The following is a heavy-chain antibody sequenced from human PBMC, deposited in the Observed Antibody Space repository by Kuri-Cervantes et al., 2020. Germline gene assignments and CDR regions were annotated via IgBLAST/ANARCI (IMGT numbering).Heavy chain of an antibody. CDR3: ARGGAVATLWGVYFDY. D-gene: IGHD3-16*01. V-gene: IGHV3-21*01. CDR1: GFTFSSYS. Sequence: ETLSLTCAASGFTFSSYSMNWVRQAPGKGLEWVSSISSSSSYIYYADSVKGRFTISRDNAKNSLYLQMNSLRAEDTAVYYCARGGAVATLWGVYFDYWGQGTLVTVSS. J-gene: IGHJ4*02. CDR2: ISSSSSYI.